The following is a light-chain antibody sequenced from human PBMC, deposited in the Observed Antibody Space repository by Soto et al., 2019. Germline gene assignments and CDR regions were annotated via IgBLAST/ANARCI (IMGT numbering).Light chain of an antibody. CDR3: QHYNTWPPWT. CDR2: GAS. V-gene: IGKV3-15*01. CDR1: QSVSSN. Sequence: EIVMTQSTATLSVSPGERATLSCRASQSVSSNLAWYQQKPGQAPRLLIYGASTRATGIPARFSGSGSGTEFTLTISSLQSGDFAVYYCQHYNTWPPWTFGQGTKVEIK. J-gene: IGKJ1*01.